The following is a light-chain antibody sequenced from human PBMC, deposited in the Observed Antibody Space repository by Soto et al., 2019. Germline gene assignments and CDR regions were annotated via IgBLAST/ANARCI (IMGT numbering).Light chain of an antibody. CDR1: SSNIGAGYD. Sequence: QSVLTQPPSVSGAPGQRVTISCTGSSSNIGAGYDVHWYQQLPATAPKLLIYGNSNRPSGVPDRFSGSKSGTSASLAITGLQAEDEADYYCQSYDSSLSGGVFGTGTKVTVL. CDR3: QSYDSSLSGGV. J-gene: IGLJ1*01. CDR2: GNS. V-gene: IGLV1-40*01.